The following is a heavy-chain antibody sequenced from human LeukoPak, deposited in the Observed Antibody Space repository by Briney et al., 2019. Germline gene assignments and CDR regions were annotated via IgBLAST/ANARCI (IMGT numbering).Heavy chain of an antibody. CDR3: AKDRNDIVVVPAAWILDAFDI. D-gene: IGHD2-2*01. V-gene: IGHV3-30*02. J-gene: IGHJ3*02. CDR2: IRYDGTNK. CDR1: GFTFSDYG. Sequence: GGSLRLSCAASGFTFSDYGMHWVRQAPGKGLEWVAFIRYDGTNKYYGGSVKGRFTISRDSSKNTLYLQMNSLRAEDTAVYYCAKDRNDIVVVPAAWILDAFDIWGQGTMVTVSS.